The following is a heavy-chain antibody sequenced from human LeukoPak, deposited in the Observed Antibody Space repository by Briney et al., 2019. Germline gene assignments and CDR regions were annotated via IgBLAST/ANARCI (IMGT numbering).Heavy chain of an antibody. CDR1: GGSISSSSYY. CDR3: ARPTGETYYYDSSGQWGY. CDR2: IYYSGST. J-gene: IGHJ4*02. V-gene: IGHV4-39*01. D-gene: IGHD3-22*01. Sequence: SETLSLTCTVSGGSISSSSYYWGWIRQPPGKGLEWIGSIYYSGSTYYNPSLKSRVTISVDTSKNQFSLKLSSVTAADTAVYYCARPTGETYYYDSSGQWGYWGQGTLVTVSS.